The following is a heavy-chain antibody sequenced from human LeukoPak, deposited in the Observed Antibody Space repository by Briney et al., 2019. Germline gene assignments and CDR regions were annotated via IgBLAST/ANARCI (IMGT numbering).Heavy chain of an antibody. CDR2: IIPIFGTA. J-gene: IGHJ3*02. D-gene: IGHD5-24*01. Sequence: SVKVSCKASGGTFSSYAISWVRQAPGQGLEWMGGIIPIFGTANYAQKFQGRVTITTDESTSTAYMELSSLRSEETAVYYCARDKGDGDAFDIWGQGTMVTVSS. V-gene: IGHV1-69*05. CDR3: ARDKGDGDAFDI. CDR1: GGTFSSYA.